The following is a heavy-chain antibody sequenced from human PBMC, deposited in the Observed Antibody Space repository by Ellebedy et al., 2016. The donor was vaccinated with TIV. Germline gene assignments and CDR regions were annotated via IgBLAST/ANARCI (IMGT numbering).Heavy chain of an antibody. J-gene: IGHJ4*02. Sequence: PGGSLRLSCAASGFIISNYEMHWVRQAPGKGLEWVSYISSGVTIVSGVTTIYYADSVKGRFTISRDNAKNSLYLQMNSLRAEDTAIYYCARGIGEIDYWGQGTLVTVSS. D-gene: IGHD2-15*01. V-gene: IGHV3-48*03. CDR1: GFIISNYE. CDR2: ISSGVTIVSGVTTI. CDR3: ARGIGEIDY.